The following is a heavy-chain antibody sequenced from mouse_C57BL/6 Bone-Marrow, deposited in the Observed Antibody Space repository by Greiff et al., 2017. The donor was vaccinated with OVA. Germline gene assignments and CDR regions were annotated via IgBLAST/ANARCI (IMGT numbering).Heavy chain of an antibody. D-gene: IGHD1-1*02. CDR2: SRNKANDYTT. CDR3: ARDAGGYPAWFAY. J-gene: IGHJ3*01. CDR1: GFTFSDFY. V-gene: IGHV7-1*01. Sequence: EVQLVESGGGLVQSGRSLRLSCATSGFTFSDFYMEWVRQAPGKGLEWIAASRNKANDYTTEYSASVKGRFIVSRDTSQSILYLQMNALRAEDTAIYYCARDAGGYPAWFAYWGQGTLVTVSA.